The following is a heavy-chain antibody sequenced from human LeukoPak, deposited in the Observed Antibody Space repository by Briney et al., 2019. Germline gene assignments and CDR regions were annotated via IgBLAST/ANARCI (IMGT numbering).Heavy chain of an antibody. D-gene: IGHD1-26*01. CDR1: GYTFTGYY. Sequence: ASVKVSCKASGYTFTGYYMHWVRQAPGQGLEWVGWINPNSGGTNYAQKFQGRVTMTTDTSISTAYMELSSLRSEDTAVYYCARGMVGATLRADFYYYYYYMDVWGKGTTVTVSS. V-gene: IGHV1-2*02. CDR2: INPNSGGT. J-gene: IGHJ6*03. CDR3: ARGMVGATLRADFYYYYYYMDV.